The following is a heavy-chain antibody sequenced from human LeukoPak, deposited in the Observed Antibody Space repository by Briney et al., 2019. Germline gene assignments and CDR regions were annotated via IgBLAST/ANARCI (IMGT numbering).Heavy chain of an antibody. V-gene: IGHV3-7*05. Sequence: GESLKISCEASGFTFNSYWMSWVRQAPGKGLEWVADINEDGSTIYYVNSVKGRFTISRDNAKNSLSLQLNTLRAEDRAVYYCARWSYVSGAWFLDSWGQGALVTVSS. CDR2: INEDGSTI. CDR3: ARWSYVSGAWFLDS. D-gene: IGHD3-10*01. CDR1: GFTFNSYW. J-gene: IGHJ4*02.